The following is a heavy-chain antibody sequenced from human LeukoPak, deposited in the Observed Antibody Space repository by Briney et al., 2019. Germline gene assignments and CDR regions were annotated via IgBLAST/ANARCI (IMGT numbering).Heavy chain of an antibody. V-gene: IGHV5-51*01. CDR2: IYPGDSDT. J-gene: IGHJ4*02. D-gene: IGHD2-2*02. CDR3: ARRGYCSTTSCYRHFDY. CDR1: GYSFTSYW. Sequence: GESLKISCKGSGYSFTSYWIGWVRQMPGKGLEWMGIIYPGDSDTKYSPSFQGQVTISADKSISAAYLQWSNLKASDTAIYYCARRGYCSTTSCYRHFDYWGQGTLVTVSS.